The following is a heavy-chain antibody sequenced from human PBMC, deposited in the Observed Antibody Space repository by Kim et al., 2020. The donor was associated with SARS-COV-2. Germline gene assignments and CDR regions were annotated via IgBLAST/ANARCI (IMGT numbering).Heavy chain of an antibody. Sequence: GGSLRLSCAASGFTFSSYAMHWVRQAPGKGLEWVAVISYDGSNKYYADSVKGRFTISRDNSKNTLYLQMNSLRAEDTAVYYCARDPIVVVPAAMRIGDYYYGMSVWGQGTTVTISS. CDR2: ISYDGSNK. CDR3: ARDPIVVVPAAMRIGDYYYGMSV. V-gene: IGHV3-30*04. J-gene: IGHJ6*02. D-gene: IGHD2-2*01. CDR1: GFTFSSYA.